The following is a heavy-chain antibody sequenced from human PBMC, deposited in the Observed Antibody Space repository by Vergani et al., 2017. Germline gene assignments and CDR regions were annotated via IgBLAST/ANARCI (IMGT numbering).Heavy chain of an antibody. CDR1: GYTFTSYA. V-gene: IGHV1-3*01. D-gene: IGHD3-3*01. Sequence: QVQLVQSGAEVKKPGASVKVSCKASGYTFTSYAMHWVRQAPGQRLEWMGWINAGNGNTKYSQKFQGRVTITRDTSASTAYMELSSLRSEDTAVYYCARGYDDWSGYFDYWGQGTLVTVSS. J-gene: IGHJ4*02. CDR2: INAGNGNT. CDR3: ARGYDDWSGYFDY.